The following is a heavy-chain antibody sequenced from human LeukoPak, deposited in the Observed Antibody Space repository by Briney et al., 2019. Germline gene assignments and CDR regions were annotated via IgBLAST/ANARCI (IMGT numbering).Heavy chain of an antibody. J-gene: IGHJ4*02. CDR2: LRYDGSNQ. CDR1: GFTFSSYG. CDR3: AKDMGYNSGWTRIDY. V-gene: IGHV3-30*02. Sequence: GGSLRLSCAASGFTFSSYGMYWVRQTPGKGLEWVAFLRYDGSNQYYADSVKGRFTISRDNSKNTLSLQMNSLKTEDTAVYYCAKDMGYNSGWTRIDYWGQGTLVTVSS. D-gene: IGHD6-19*01.